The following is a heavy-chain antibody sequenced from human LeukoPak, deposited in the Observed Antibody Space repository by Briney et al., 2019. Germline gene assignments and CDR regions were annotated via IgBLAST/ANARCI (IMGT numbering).Heavy chain of an antibody. J-gene: IGHJ3*02. D-gene: IGHD1-26*01. CDR3: ARFSGSYYGSGAFDI. CDR2: MNPNSGHT. Sequence: ASVKVSCKASGYTFTSYDINWVRQATGQGLECMGWMNPNSGHTGYPQRFQGRVTITRNTSISTAYMELSSLRSEDTAVYYCARFSGSYYGSGAFDIWGQGTIITVSS. CDR1: GYTFTSYD. V-gene: IGHV1-8*03.